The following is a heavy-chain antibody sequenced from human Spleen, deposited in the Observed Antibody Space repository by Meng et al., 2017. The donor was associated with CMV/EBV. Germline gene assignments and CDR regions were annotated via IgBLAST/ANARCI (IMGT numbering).Heavy chain of an antibody. J-gene: IGHJ5*02. D-gene: IGHD3-3*01. CDR3: ARDPTPFGVVIISWFDP. CDR1: YTSTSYY. V-gene: IGHV1-46*01. CDR2: INPSGGST. Sequence: YTSTSYYMHWVRQAPGQGLEWMGIINPSGGSTSYAQKFQGRVTMTRDTSTSTVYMKLSSLRSEDTAVYYCARDPTPFGVVIISWFDPWGQGTLVTVSS.